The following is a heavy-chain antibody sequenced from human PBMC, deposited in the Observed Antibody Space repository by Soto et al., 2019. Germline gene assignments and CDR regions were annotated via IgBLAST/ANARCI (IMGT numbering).Heavy chain of an antibody. CDR2: IDPSDSYT. J-gene: IGHJ6*02. Sequence: WDSLKISCKGSGYSFTSYWISWVRQMPGKGLEWMGRIDPSDSYTNYSPSFQGHVTISADKSISTAYLQWSSLKASDTAMYYCASLEELVPHHISCMLVWAQEAMETISS. D-gene: IGHD6-6*01. CDR3: ASLEELVPHHISCMLV. CDR1: GYSFTSYW. V-gene: IGHV5-10-1*01.